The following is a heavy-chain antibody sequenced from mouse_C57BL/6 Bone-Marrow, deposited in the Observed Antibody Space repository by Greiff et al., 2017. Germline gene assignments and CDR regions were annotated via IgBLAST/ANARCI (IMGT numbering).Heavy chain of an antibody. CDR2: IDPENGDT. Sequence: EVQLQQSGAELVRPGASVKLSCTASGFNIKDDYMHWVKQRPEQGLEWIGWIDPENGDTEYASKFQGKATITADTSANTAYLQLSSLTSEDTAVYYGTKGLRRVFAYWGQGTLVTVSA. CDR1: GFNIKDDY. J-gene: IGHJ3*01. CDR3: TKGLRRVFAY. D-gene: IGHD2-4*01. V-gene: IGHV14-4*01.